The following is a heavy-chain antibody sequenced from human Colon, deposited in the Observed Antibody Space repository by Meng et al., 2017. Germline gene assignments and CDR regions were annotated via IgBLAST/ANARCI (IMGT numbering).Heavy chain of an antibody. V-gene: IGHV6-1*01. CDR1: GDRVSSNRAV. D-gene: IGHD5-12*01. Sequence: PLQQSGPGRVKPSQTLSLTCAICGDRVSSNRAVWNWIRQSPSRGLEWLGRTYYRSQWYSDYAPSVQGRITVNPDTSKNELSLQLNSVTSDDTAVYYCARGLGGYENDYWGQGRLVTVSS. CDR3: ARGLGGYENDY. CDR2: TYYRSQWYS. J-gene: IGHJ4*01.